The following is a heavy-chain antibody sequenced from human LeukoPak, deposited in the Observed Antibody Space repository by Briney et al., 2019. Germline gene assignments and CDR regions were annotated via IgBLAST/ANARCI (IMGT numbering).Heavy chain of an antibody. CDR3: AGRKDYYYYYMDV. V-gene: IGHV1-69*05. CDR1: GGTFSSYA. D-gene: IGHD1-14*01. Sequence: ASVKVSCKASGGTFSSYAISWVRQAPGQGLEWMGGIIPIFGTANYAQKFQGRVTITTDESTSTAFMELSSLRSEDTAVYYCAGRKDYYYYYMDVWGKGTTVTVSS. CDR2: IIPIFGTA. J-gene: IGHJ6*03.